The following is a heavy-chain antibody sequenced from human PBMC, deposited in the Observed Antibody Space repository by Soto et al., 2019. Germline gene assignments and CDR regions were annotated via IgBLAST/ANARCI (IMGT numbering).Heavy chain of an antibody. V-gene: IGHV3-74*01. CDR2: LDTEGGST. D-gene: IGHD3-3*01. CDR3: ATDRGRITKSGVVIKAIHTGV. J-gene: IGHJ6*03. Sequence: EVQLVESGGALVQPGGSLRLSCAASGFTFSSYWMYWVRQAPGKGLVWVSGLDTEGGSTIYAESVKGRFTISRDNARNTLYLQMEGLRGEDTAVYYCATDRGRITKSGVVIKAIHTGVWGKGTTVTVSS. CDR1: GFTFSSYW.